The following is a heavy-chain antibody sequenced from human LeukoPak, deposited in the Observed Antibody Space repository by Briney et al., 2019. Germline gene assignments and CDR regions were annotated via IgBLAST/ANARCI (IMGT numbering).Heavy chain of an antibody. CDR3: ANLPRLYCSSTSCLDPFDY. Sequence: GGSLRLSCAASGFTFSSYAMTWVRQAPGKGLEWVSAISGSGGSTYYADSVKGRFTISRDNSKNTLYLQMNSLRAEDTAVYYGANLPRLYCSSTSCLDPFDYWGQGTLVTVSS. D-gene: IGHD2-2*01. V-gene: IGHV3-23*01. CDR1: GFTFSSYA. J-gene: IGHJ4*02. CDR2: ISGSGGST.